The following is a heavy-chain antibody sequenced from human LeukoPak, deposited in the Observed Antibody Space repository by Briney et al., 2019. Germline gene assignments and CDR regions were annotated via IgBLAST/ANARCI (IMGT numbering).Heavy chain of an antibody. CDR1: GGSFSGYY. V-gene: IGHV4-34*01. Sequence: KTSETLSLTCAVYGGSFSGYYWSWIRQPPGKGLEWIGEINHSGSTNYNPSLKSRVTISVDTSKNQFSLKLSSVTAADTAVYYCARTTYYDFWSGSFGAFFNWGQGTLVTVSS. D-gene: IGHD3-3*01. CDR3: ARTTYYDFWSGSFGAFFN. J-gene: IGHJ4*02. CDR2: INHSGST.